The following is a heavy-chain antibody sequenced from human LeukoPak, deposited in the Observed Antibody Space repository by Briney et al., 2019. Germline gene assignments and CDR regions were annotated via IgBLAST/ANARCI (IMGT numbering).Heavy chain of an antibody. J-gene: IGHJ4*02. CDR3: AKDGIVVVTWDY. V-gene: IGHV3-23*01. CDR2: ISGSGGST. Sequence: GGSLRLSCAASGFTFSSYGMSWVRQAPGKGLEWVSAISGSGGSTYYADSVKGRFTISRDNSKNTLYLQMNSLRAEDTAVYYCAKDGIVVVTWDYWGQGTLVTVSS. D-gene: IGHD2-21*02. CDR1: GFTFSSYG.